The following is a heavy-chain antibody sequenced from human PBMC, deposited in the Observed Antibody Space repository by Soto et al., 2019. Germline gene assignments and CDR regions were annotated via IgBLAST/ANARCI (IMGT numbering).Heavy chain of an antibody. CDR2: IKQDGSEK. D-gene: IGHD2-21*02. J-gene: IGHJ5*02. Sequence: EVQLVESGGGLVQPGGSLRLSCAASGFTFSSYWMSWVRQAPGKGLEWVANIKQDGSEKYYVDSVKGRFTISRDNAKNSLYLQMNSLRAEDTAVYYGARALLAYCGGDCPNWFDPWGQGTLVTVSS. V-gene: IGHV3-7*04. CDR1: GFTFSSYW. CDR3: ARALLAYCGGDCPNWFDP.